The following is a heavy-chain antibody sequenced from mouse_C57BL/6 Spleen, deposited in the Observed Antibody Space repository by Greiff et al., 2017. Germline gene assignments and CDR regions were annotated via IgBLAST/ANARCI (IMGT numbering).Heavy chain of an antibody. CDR3: ARSWAYYFDY. J-gene: IGHJ2*01. Sequence: QVQLQQPGAELVKPGASVKLSCKASGYTFTSYWMQWVKQRPGQGLEWIGEIDPSDSYTNYNQKFKGKATLTVDTSSSTAYMQLSSLTSEDSAVYYCARSWAYYFDYWGQGTTLTVSS. CDR1: GYTFTSYW. D-gene: IGHD3-1*01. CDR2: IDPSDSYT. V-gene: IGHV1-50*01.